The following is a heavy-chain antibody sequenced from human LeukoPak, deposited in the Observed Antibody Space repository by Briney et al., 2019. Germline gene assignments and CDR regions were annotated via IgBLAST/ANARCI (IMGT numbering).Heavy chain of an antibody. V-gene: IGHV1-69*06. CDR1: GGTFSSYA. CDR2: IIPIFGTA. Sequence: SVKVSCTASGGTFSSYAISWVRHTPGQGHEWMGGIIPIFGTANYAQKFQGRVTSTEDKSTSTDYMELSSLRSEDTAVYYCATPGPEYSSSWYPFDYWGQGTLVTVSS. CDR3: ATPGPEYSSSWYPFDY. J-gene: IGHJ4*02. D-gene: IGHD6-13*01.